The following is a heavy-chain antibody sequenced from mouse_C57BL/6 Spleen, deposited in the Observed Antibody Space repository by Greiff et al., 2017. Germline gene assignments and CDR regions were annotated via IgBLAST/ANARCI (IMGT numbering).Heavy chain of an antibody. CDR3: ARRGGLRVLCD. D-gene: IGHD1-1*01. CDR2: ISYSGSN. CDR1: GYYITSDY. V-gene: IGHV3-8*01. Sequence: EVQLKESGPGLANPSQTLSLTCSVTGYYITSDYWNWIRKFPGNKLEYMGYISYSGSNYYNPSLKSRISITRDTSKNQYYLQLNSVTTEDITTDYCARRGGLRVLCDWGTGTTLTVAT. J-gene: IGHJ2*01.